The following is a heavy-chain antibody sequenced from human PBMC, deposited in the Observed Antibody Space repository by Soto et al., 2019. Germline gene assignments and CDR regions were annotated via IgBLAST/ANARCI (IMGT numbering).Heavy chain of an antibody. CDR1: GGSFSGYY. J-gene: IGHJ5*02. CDR3: ARGRGYSSGWYWFDP. Sequence: SETLSLTCAVYGGSFSGYYWSWFRQPPGKGLEWIGEINHSGSTNYNPSLKSRVTISVDTSKNQFSLRLSSVTAADTAVYYCARGRGYSSGWYWFDPWGQGXLVTVSS. V-gene: IGHV4-34*01. CDR2: INHSGST. D-gene: IGHD6-19*01.